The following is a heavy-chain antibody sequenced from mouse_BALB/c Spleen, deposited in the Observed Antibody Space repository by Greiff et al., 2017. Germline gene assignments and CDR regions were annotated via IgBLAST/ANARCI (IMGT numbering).Heavy chain of an antibody. CDR2: IWAGGST. V-gene: IGHV2-9*02. CDR1: GFSLTSYG. D-gene: IGHD4-1*01. CDR3: ARDRDTGTMGGYAMDY. J-gene: IGHJ4*01. Sequence: VKVVESGPGLVAPSQSLSITCTVSGFSLTSYGVHWVRQPPGKGLEWLGVIWAGGSTNYNSALMSRLSISKDNSKSQVFLKMNSLQTDDTAMYYCARDRDTGTMGGYAMDYWGQGTSVTVSS.